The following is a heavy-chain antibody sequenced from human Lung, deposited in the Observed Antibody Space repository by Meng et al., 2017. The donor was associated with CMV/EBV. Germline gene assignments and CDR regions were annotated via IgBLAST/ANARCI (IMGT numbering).Heavy chain of an antibody. CDR3: ARDPTKTHSGSYYDY. CDR2: IIPILGIA. D-gene: IGHD1-26*01. Sequence: QAQLVQSGAEVKKPGSSVKVSCKASGGTFSSYAISWVRQAPGQGLEWMGGIIPILGIANYAQKFQGRVTITADKSTSTAYMELSSLRSDDTAVYYCARDPTKTHSGSYYDYWGQGTLVTVSS. J-gene: IGHJ4*02. CDR1: GGTFSSYA. V-gene: IGHV1-69*10.